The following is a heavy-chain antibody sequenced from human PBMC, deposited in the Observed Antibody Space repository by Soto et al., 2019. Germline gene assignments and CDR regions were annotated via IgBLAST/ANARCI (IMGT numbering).Heavy chain of an antibody. CDR1: GFTFSSYG. V-gene: IGHV3-30*18. CDR2: ISYDGSNK. CDR3: AKDAPESGFFGVVIIPSYYFDY. Sequence: QVQLVESGGGVVQPGRSLRLSCAASGFTFSSYGMHWVRQAPGKGLEWVAVISYDGSNKYYADSVKGRFTISRDNSKNTLYLQTNSLRAEDTAVYYCAKDAPESGFFGVVIIPSYYFDYWGQGTLVTVSS. J-gene: IGHJ4*02. D-gene: IGHD3-3*01.